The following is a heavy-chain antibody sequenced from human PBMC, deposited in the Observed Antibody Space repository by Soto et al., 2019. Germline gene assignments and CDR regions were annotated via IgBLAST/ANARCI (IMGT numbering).Heavy chain of an antibody. D-gene: IGHD2-2*03. CDR1: GFTFSTYA. V-gene: IGHV3-23*01. CDR2: ISDSGGRT. J-gene: IGHJ6*01. CDR3: AKDLGYCSSSTCQPPYGMVV. Sequence: GGSLRLSCAASGFTFSTYAMTWVRQAPGKGLEWVSSISDSGGRTHYADSVKGRFTISRDNSKNTLYLQMDKLRADDTAVYYCAKDLGYCSSSTCQPPYGMVVLGQGTTVTVSS.